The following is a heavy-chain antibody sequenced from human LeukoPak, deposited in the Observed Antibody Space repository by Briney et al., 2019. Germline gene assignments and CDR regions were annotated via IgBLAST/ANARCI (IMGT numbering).Heavy chain of an antibody. CDR3: ASLWFGESTDAFDI. Sequence: PGGSLRLSCAASGFTFSSYSMTWVRQAPGKGLEWVSSISSSSSYIYYADSVKGRFTISRDNAKNSLYLQMNSLRAEDTAVYYCASLWFGESTDAFDIWGQGTMATVSS. CDR2: ISSSSSYI. D-gene: IGHD3-10*01. J-gene: IGHJ3*02. V-gene: IGHV3-21*01. CDR1: GFTFSSYS.